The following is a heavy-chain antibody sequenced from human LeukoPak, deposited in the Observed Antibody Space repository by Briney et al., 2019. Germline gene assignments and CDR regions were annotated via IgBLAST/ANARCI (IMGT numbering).Heavy chain of an antibody. CDR1: GFTFSSYG. J-gene: IGHJ4*02. CDR2: IWYDGSNK. V-gene: IGHV3-33*01. D-gene: IGHD3-10*01. CDR3: ARDAYYGSGSSFDY. Sequence: GGSLRLSCAASGFTFSSYGMHWVRQAPGKGLEWVAVIWYDGSNKYYADSVKGRFTISRDNSKNTLYLQMNSLRAEDTAVHYCARDAYYGSGSSFDYWGQGTLVTVSS.